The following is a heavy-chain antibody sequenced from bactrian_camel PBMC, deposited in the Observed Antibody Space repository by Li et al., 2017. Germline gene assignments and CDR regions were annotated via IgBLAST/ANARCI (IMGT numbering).Heavy chain of an antibody. CDR3: AADSAKGVIDIEDYSNYACTGGLSDFGY. CDR1: GHTGTGYC. V-gene: IGHV3S6*01. CDR2: LHSDGTA. J-gene: IGHJ6*01. D-gene: IGHD4*01. Sequence: VQLVESGGGSVQVGESLRLSCAASGHTGTGYCMGWVRQAPGKEREGIARLHSDGTAQYADSVKGRFTISKDDAKNTLFLEMNSLEPEDTAMYYCAADSAKGVIDIEDYSNYACTGGLSDFGYWGQGTQVTVS.